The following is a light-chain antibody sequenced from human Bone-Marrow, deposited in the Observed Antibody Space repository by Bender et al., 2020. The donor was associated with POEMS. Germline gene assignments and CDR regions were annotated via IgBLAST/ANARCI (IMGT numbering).Light chain of an antibody. CDR3: CSYAGSSTWV. Sequence: QSALTQPASVSGSPGQSLTISCSGTNGDVGSYNLVSWYQQHAGKAPKLIIYEGTKRPSGLSNRFSGSKSGNMASLTISGLQAEDEADYYCCSYAGSSTWVFGGGTKLTVL. CDR2: EGT. V-gene: IGLV2-23*01. J-gene: IGLJ2*01. CDR1: NGDVGSYNL.